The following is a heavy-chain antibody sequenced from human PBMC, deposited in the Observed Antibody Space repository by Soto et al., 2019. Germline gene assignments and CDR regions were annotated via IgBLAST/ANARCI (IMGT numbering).Heavy chain of an antibody. CDR2: VSTSGST. CDR3: ARVGVAGSLEYFDY. Sequence: QVQLQESGPGLVKPSETLSLTCTVSGDSINSYYWSWLRQPAGKGLEWIGRVSTSGSTKYNPTLKSRVSLSVDTSKIQFSLKLSSVTAAESAVYYCARVGVAGSLEYFDYRGRGSLVIVSS. J-gene: IGHJ4*02. D-gene: IGHD6-19*01. CDR1: GDSINSYY. V-gene: IGHV4-4*07.